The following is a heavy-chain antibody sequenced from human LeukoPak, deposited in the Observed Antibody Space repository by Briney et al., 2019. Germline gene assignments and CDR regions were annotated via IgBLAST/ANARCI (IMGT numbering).Heavy chain of an antibody. Sequence: SETLSLTCTVSGGSISSYYWSWIRQPPGKGLEWIGYIYYSGSTNYNPSLKSRVTISVDTSKNQFSLKLSSVTAADTAVYYCAREGYSYGDFDYWGQGTLVTVSS. CDR3: AREGYSYGDFDY. CDR2: IYYSGST. D-gene: IGHD5-18*01. CDR1: GGSISSYY. J-gene: IGHJ4*02. V-gene: IGHV4-59*01.